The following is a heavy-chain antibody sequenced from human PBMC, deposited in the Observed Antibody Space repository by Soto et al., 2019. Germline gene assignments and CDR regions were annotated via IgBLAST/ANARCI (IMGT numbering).Heavy chain of an antibody. CDR1: GGSFKGSD. V-gene: IGHV4-34*01. J-gene: IGHJ6*03. D-gene: IGHD3-3*01. CDR2: INHSGST. Sequence: PSESPALTCAAYGGSFKGSDWSWIRQPPGKGLEWIGEINHSGSTNYNPSLKSRVTISVDTSKNQFSLKLSSVTAADTAVYYCARGAFLRFLEWSTKTPDYYYYYYMDVWGKGTTVTVSS. CDR3: ARGAFLRFLEWSTKTPDYYYYYYMDV.